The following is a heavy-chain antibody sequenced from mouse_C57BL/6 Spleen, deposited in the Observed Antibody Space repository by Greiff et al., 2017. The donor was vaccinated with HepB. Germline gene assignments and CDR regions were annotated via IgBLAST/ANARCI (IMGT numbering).Heavy chain of an antibody. CDR1: GFSLTSYG. J-gene: IGHJ4*01. CDR3: ARHIDYSNYGAMDY. D-gene: IGHD2-5*01. Sequence: VQLQQSGPGLVAPSQSLSITCTVSGFSLTSYGVHWVRQPPGKGLEWLVVIWSDGSTTYNSALKSRLSISKDNSKSQVFLKMNSLQTDDTAMYYCARHIDYSNYGAMDYWGQGTSVTVSS. CDR2: IWSDGST. V-gene: IGHV2-6-1*01.